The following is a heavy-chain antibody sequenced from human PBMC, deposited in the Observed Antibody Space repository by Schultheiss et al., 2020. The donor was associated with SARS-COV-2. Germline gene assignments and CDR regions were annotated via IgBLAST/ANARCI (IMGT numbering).Heavy chain of an antibody. CDR2: MWYDGSNK. V-gene: IGHV3-33*08. D-gene: IGHD2-2*01. CDR1: GFTFSSYS. CDR3: ARERCGSFTCEGFDY. Sequence: GGSLRLSCAASGFTFSSYSMNWVRQAPGKGLEWVAAMWYDGSNKYLADSVKGRFTISRDNARNTLYLQMNSLRAEDTAVYYCARERCGSFTCEGFDYWGQGTLVTVSS. J-gene: IGHJ4*02.